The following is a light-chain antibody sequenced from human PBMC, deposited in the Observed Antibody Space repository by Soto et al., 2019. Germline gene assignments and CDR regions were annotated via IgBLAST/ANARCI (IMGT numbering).Light chain of an antibody. J-gene: IGKJ1*01. CDR2: DAS. CDR1: QSVSRY. Sequence: EIVLTQSPGTLSLSPGERAALSCRASQSVSRYLAWYQQKPGQAPRLLIYDASNRATGIPARFSGSGSGTDFTLTISSLEPEDVAVYYCQQYNNWPLFGQGTKV. CDR3: QQYNNWPL. V-gene: IGKV3-11*01.